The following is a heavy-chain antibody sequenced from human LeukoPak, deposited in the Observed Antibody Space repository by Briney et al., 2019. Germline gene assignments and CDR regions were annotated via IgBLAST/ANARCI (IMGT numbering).Heavy chain of an antibody. D-gene: IGHD2-21*02. CDR2: IRSKAYGGTT. J-gene: IGHJ3*02. V-gene: IGHV3-49*04. CDR1: GFTFGDYA. CDR3: TRLPRIVVVTAPADAFDI. Sequence: GGSLRLSCTASGFTFGDYAMSWVRQAPGKGLEWVGFIRSKAYGGTTEYAASVKGRFTISRDDSRSIAYLQMNSLKTEDTAVYYCTRLPRIVVVTAPADAFDIWGQGTMVTVSS.